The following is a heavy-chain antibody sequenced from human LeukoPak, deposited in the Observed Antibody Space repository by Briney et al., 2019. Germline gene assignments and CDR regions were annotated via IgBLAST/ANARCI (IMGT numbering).Heavy chain of an antibody. J-gene: IGHJ4*02. CDR2: IYYSGST. CDR3: ARVLAPIYFDY. Sequence: SETLSLTCTVSGGSIGSSSYYWGWIRQPPGKGLEWIGSIYYSGSTYYNPSLKSRVTISVDTSKNQFSLKLSSVTAADTAVYYCARVLAPIYFDYWGQGTLVTVSS. CDR1: GGSIGSSSYY. V-gene: IGHV4-39*07.